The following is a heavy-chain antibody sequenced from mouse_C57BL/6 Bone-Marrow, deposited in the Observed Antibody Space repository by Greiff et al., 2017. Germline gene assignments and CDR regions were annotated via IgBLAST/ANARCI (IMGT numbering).Heavy chain of an antibody. CDR3: TRISDDYDSWYFDV. CDR1: GFTFSSYA. J-gene: IGHJ1*03. Sequence: EVQLQESGEGLVRPGGSLKLSCAASGFTFSSYAMSWVRQTPEKRLEWVAYISSGGDYTYYADTVKGRFTISRDTARNTLYLQMSSLKSEDTAMYYCTRISDDYDSWYFDVWGTGTTVTVSS. D-gene: IGHD2-4*01. CDR2: ISSGGDYT. V-gene: IGHV5-9-1*02.